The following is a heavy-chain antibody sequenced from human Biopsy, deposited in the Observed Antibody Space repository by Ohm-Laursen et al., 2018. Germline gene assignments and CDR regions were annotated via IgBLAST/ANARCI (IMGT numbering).Heavy chain of an antibody. Sequence: GTLSLTCIVSGGSINNFYWSWIRQPPGKGLEWIGFIYYSGNTKYNPSLKSRVTISVDTFRNQFSLKLSSVTAADTAVYYCARVRVWADSEGAFDPWGQGTMVTVSS. CDR2: IYYSGNT. CDR1: GGSINNFY. D-gene: IGHD1-26*01. CDR3: ARVRVWADSEGAFDP. J-gene: IGHJ3*01. V-gene: IGHV4-59*01.